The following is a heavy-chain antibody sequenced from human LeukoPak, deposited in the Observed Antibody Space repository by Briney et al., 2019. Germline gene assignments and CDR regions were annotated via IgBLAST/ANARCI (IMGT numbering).Heavy chain of an antibody. CDR2: MNPNSGNI. CDR3: AREQLDP. V-gene: IGHV1-8*03. CDR1: GYTFTGYY. D-gene: IGHD5-18*01. Sequence: ASVKVSCKASGYTFTGYYMHWVRQATGQGLEWMGYMNPNSGNIGYAPKFQGRLTITKNISINTAYMELSSLRSEDTAVYYCAREQLDPWGQGTLVTVSS. J-gene: IGHJ5*02.